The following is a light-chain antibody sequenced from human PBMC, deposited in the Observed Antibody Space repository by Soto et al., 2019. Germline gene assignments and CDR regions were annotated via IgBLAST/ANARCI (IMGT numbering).Light chain of an antibody. CDR1: QSVNSH. Sequence: EIVMTQSPATLSVSPGERATLSCRASQSVNSHLAWFQQRPGQAPRLLMYEASTRSTGLPGIFSASGSGTEFTLTSSGLQSEDSAYYYCQQYHIWYTFGQGTELEIK. V-gene: IGKV3-15*01. CDR3: QQYHIWYT. CDR2: EAS. J-gene: IGKJ2*01.